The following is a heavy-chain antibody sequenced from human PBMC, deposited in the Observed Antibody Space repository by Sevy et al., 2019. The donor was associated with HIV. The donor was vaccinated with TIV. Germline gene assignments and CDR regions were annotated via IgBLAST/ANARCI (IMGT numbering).Heavy chain of an antibody. Sequence: ASVKVSCKSTGYMFTDFYINWVRLAPGQGLEWVAWINPDNGDTDYGQKFQGRVTMTRDTSLSSAYMELSSLRSDDTAIYYCARNLAIFGVQNGLDVWGQGTSVTVS. J-gene: IGHJ6*02. D-gene: IGHD3-3*01. CDR3: ARNLAIFGVQNGLDV. V-gene: IGHV1-2*02. CDR1: GYMFTDFY. CDR2: INPDNGDT.